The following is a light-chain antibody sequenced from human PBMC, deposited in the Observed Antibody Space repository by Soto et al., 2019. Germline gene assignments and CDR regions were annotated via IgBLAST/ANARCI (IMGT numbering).Light chain of an antibody. Sequence: DIQMTQSPSTLSASVGDRVTITCRASESISDWLAWYQQKPGKAPNLLIQKASTLKSGVPSRFSGSGSGTAVSLTIGSLQPDDFATCYCQQYKVYPLTFGQGTQVEVK. J-gene: IGKJ1*01. V-gene: IGKV1-5*03. CDR2: KAS. CDR3: QQYKVYPLT. CDR1: ESISDW.